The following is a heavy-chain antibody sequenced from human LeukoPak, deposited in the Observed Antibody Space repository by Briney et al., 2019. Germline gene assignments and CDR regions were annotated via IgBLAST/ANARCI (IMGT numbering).Heavy chain of an antibody. Sequence: GASVKVSCKASGGTFSSYAISWVRQAPGQGLEWTGGIIPIFGTANYAQKFQGRVTITTDESTSTAYMELSSLRSEDTAVYYCARDPSGYYDILTGPQGSWGQGTLVTVSS. V-gene: IGHV1-69*05. CDR2: IIPIFGTA. CDR3: ARDPSGYYDILTGPQGS. J-gene: IGHJ4*02. D-gene: IGHD3-9*01. CDR1: GGTFSSYA.